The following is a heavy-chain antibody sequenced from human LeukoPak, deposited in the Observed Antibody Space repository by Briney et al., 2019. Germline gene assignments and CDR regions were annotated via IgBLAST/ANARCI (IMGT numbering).Heavy chain of an antibody. D-gene: IGHD6-19*01. CDR1: GYTFTSYY. V-gene: IGHV1-46*01. Sequence: ASEKVSCKASGYTFTSYYMHWVRQAPGQGLEWMGIINPSGGSTSYAQKFQGRVTMTRDTSTSTVYMELSSLRSEDTAVYYCARDLVPKYSSGWLASGYWGQGTLVTVSS. J-gene: IGHJ4*02. CDR3: ARDLVPKYSSGWLASGY. CDR2: INPSGGST.